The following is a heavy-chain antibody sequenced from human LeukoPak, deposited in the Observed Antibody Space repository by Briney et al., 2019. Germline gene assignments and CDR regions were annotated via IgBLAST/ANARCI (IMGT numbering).Heavy chain of an antibody. V-gene: IGHV4-59*01. CDR3: ARGAFASGCYYFDF. CDR2: VYSSGST. J-gene: IGHJ4*02. Sequence: SETLSLTCPVSGDSFSSYYWSWIRQPPGKGLEWFAYVYSSGSTNYNPSLKSRVTISIDTSKNQFSLKLSSVTAADTAVYYCARGAFASGCYYFDFWGQGALVTVSS. D-gene: IGHD6-19*01. CDR1: GDSFSSYY.